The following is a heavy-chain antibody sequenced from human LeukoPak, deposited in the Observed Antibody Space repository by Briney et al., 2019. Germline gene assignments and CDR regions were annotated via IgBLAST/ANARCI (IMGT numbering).Heavy chain of an antibody. J-gene: IGHJ3*02. D-gene: IGHD3-22*01. CDR2: ISAYNGNT. Sequence: ASVKVSCKASGYTFTSYGISWVRQAPGQGLEWMGWISAYNGNTNYAQKLQGRVTMTTDTSTSTAYMELRSLRSDDTAVYYCARDLATSFKSVLYYYDSSGYYPGAFDIWGQGTMVTVSS. CDR1: GYTFTSYG. CDR3: ARDLATSFKSVLYYYDSSGYYPGAFDI. V-gene: IGHV1-18*01.